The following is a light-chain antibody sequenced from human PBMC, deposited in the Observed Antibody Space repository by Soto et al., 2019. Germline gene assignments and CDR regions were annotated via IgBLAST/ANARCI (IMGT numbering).Light chain of an antibody. V-gene: IGKV3-11*01. J-gene: IGKJ2*01. Sequence: EIVLTQSPATLSLSPGERATLSCRASQSVSSYLAWYQQKPGQAPRLLIYDASNRATGIPARFSGSGSGTEFRLTISSLEPEDFAVYYCQQRSNWPVTFGQGTKLEIK. CDR1: QSVSSY. CDR2: DAS. CDR3: QQRSNWPVT.